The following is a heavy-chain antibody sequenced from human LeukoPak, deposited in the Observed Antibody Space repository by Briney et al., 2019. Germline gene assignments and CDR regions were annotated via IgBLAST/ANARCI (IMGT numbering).Heavy chain of an antibody. CDR2: IYNNERA. J-gene: IGHJ4*02. CDR1: GGSISSYH. V-gene: IGHV4-59*01. CDR3: ARDRSLRY. D-gene: IGHD3-16*01. Sequence: SETLSLTCTVSGGSISSYHWSWIRQPPGKGLEWIGYIYNNERANYNPSLKSRVAISVDTSENQLSLKLSSVTAADTAVYYCARDRSLRYWGQGTLVTVSS.